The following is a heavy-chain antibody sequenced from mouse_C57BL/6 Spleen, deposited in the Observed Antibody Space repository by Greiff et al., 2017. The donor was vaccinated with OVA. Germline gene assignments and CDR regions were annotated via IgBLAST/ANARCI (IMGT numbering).Heavy chain of an antibody. D-gene: IGHD2-1*01. V-gene: IGHV5-9-1*02. CDR3: TRDGGNYYAMDY. CDR2: ISSGGDYI. CDR1: GFTFSSYA. Sequence: EVQGVESGEGLVKPGGSLKLSCAASGFTFSSYAMSWVRQTPEKRLEWVAYISSGGDYIYYADTVKGRFTISRDNARNTLYLQMSSLKSEDTAMYYCTRDGGNYYAMDYWGQGTSVTVSS. J-gene: IGHJ4*01.